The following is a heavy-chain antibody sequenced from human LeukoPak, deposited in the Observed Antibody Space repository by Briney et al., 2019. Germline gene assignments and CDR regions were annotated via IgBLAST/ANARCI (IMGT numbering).Heavy chain of an antibody. J-gene: IGHJ4*02. Sequence: SVKVSCKASGGTFSSYAISWVRQAPGQGLEWMGGIIPIFGTANYAQKFQGRVTITADESTSTAYMELSGLRSEDTAVYYCAREAFSSKFFDYWGQGTLVTVSS. D-gene: IGHD6-6*01. V-gene: IGHV1-69*13. CDR1: GGTFSSYA. CDR2: IIPIFGTA. CDR3: AREAFSSKFFDY.